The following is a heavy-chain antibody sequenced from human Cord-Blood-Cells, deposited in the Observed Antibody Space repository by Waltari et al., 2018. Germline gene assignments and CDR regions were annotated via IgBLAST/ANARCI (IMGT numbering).Heavy chain of an antibody. V-gene: IGHV2-5*02. CDR3: AHKPAPTSSSWYYFDY. CDR1: GFSLSTSGVG. J-gene: IGHJ4*02. D-gene: IGHD6-13*01. CDR2: IYWDDDK. Sequence: QITLKESGPTLVKPTQTLTLTCTFSGFSLSTSGVGVGWIRQPPGKALEWLALIYWDDDKRYSPSLKSRLTITKDTSKNQVVLTMTNMDPLDTATYYCAHKPAPTSSSWYYFDYWGQGTLVTVSS.